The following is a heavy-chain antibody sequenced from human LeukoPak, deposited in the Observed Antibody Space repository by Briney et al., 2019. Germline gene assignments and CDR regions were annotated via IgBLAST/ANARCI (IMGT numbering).Heavy chain of an antibody. V-gene: IGHV3-7*01. CDR3: AREASLNYMDV. CDR1: GFSFSSYW. J-gene: IGHJ6*03. Sequence: EESLRLSCAASGFSFSSYWMSWVRQAPGKGLEWVANIKQDEGEKYYVDSVRGRFTISRDNAKNSLYLQMNSLRAEDTAVYYCAREASLNYMDVWGRGTTVTVSS. CDR2: IKQDEGEK.